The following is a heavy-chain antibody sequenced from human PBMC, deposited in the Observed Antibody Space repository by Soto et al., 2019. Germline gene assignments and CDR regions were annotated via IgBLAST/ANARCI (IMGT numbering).Heavy chain of an antibody. Sequence: ASVKVSCKASGYTFTGYYMHWVRQAPGQGLEWMGWISPNSGGTNYAQKFQGWVTMTRDTSISTAYMELSRLRSDDTAVYYCARDFGGVYYYGMDVWGQGTTVTVSS. CDR2: ISPNSGGT. CDR3: ARDFGGVYYYGMDV. CDR1: GYTFTGYY. V-gene: IGHV1-2*04. J-gene: IGHJ6*02. D-gene: IGHD1-26*01.